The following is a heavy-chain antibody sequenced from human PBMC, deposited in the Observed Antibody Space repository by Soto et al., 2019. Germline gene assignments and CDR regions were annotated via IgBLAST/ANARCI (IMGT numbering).Heavy chain of an antibody. D-gene: IGHD2-2*01. CDR1: GFTFSSYA. Sequence: EVQLLESGGGLVQPGGSLRLSCAASGFTFSSYAMSWVRQAPGKGLEWVSAISGSGGSTYYADSVKGRFTIARDNSKNTLYLQMNSLRAEDTAVYYCAKGRSERYCSSTSCHQYFQHWGQGTLVTVSS. V-gene: IGHV3-23*01. CDR2: ISGSGGST. CDR3: AKGRSERYCSSTSCHQYFQH. J-gene: IGHJ1*01.